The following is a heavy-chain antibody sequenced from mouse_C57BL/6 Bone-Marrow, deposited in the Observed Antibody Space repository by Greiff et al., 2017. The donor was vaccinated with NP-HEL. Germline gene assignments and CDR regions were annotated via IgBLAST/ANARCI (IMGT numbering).Heavy chain of an antibody. CDR1: GYTFTEYP. V-gene: IGHV1-62-2*01. CDR2: FYPGSGSI. CDR3: AIHDNDYGSREYDCAMDY. D-gene: IGHD1-1*01. Sequence: QVQLQQSGAELVKPGASVKLSCKASGYTFTEYPIHWVKQRLGQGLEWIGWFYPGSGSIKYNEKFKDKATLLEDKSSSTLSLELTSLPPEDSAVYFCAIHDNDYGSREYDCAMDYWGQGTSVTVSS. J-gene: IGHJ4*01.